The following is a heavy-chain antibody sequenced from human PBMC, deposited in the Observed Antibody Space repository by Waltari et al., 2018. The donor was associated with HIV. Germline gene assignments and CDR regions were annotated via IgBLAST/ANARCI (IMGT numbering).Heavy chain of an antibody. CDR2: IGGSGGTT. CDR3: AKAVMETAVSSPVDC. V-gene: IGHV3-23*04. Sequence: EVQLVESGGGWVQPGGSLRLSCTASGFSFHNFAVSWVRRAPGKGLEWVSFIGGSGGTTYYADSVKGRFTVSRDNLKNTVYLQMNSLRAGDTAIYYWAKAVMETAVSSPVDCWGQGALVTVSS. D-gene: IGHD5-18*01. J-gene: IGHJ4*02. CDR1: GFSFHNFA.